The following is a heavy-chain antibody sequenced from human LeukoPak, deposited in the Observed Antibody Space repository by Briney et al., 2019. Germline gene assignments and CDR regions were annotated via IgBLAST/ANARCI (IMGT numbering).Heavy chain of an antibody. CDR3: ARYGSGSYYFDY. CDR1: GFTFSSYS. CDR2: ISSSSSYI. Sequence: PEGSLRLSCAASGFTFSSYSMNWVRQAPGKGLEWVSSISSSSSYIYYADSVKGRFTISRDNAKNSLYLQMNSLRAEDTAVYYCARYGSGSYYFDYWGQGTLVTVSS. D-gene: IGHD3-10*01. V-gene: IGHV3-21*01. J-gene: IGHJ4*02.